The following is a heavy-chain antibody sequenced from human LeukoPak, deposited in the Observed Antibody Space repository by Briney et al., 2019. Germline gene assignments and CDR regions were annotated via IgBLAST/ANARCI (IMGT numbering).Heavy chain of an antibody. CDR3: AKDPYYSNSWSQAFDY. CDR1: GFTFSSYW. V-gene: IGHV3-21*04. J-gene: IGHJ4*02. CDR2: ISSCSSYI. D-gene: IGHD6-13*01. Sequence: GGSLRLSCAASGFTFSSYWMSWVRQAPGKGLEWVSSISSCSSYIYYADSVKGRFTISRDNAKNSLYLQMNSLRAEDTAVYYCAKDPYYSNSWSQAFDYWGQGTLVTVSS.